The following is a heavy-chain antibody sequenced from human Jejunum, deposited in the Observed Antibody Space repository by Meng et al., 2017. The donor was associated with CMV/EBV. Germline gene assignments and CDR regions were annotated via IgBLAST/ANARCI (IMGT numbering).Heavy chain of an antibody. J-gene: IGHJ6*02. D-gene: IGHD2-2*01. Sequence: GFSFSSFNMNWVRPAPGKGLEWVASISSTGSYIYYADSLKGRLAISRDNAKNSLFLQISSLRAEDTAVYYCANQMPWNYYYGMEFWGQGTAVTVSS. V-gene: IGHV3-21*01. CDR3: ANQMPWNYYYGMEF. CDR1: GFSFSSFN. CDR2: ISSTGSYI.